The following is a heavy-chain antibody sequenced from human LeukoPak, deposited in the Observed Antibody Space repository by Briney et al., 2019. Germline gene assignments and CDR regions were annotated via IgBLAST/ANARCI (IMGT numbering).Heavy chain of an antibody. CDR2: IKSKTDGETR. Sequence: GGSLRLSCVASGVTLSNYAMSWARQAPGKGLEWVGRIKSKTDGETRDYATPVKGRFTISRDDSKNTLYLQMNSLKIEDTAVYYCTTDGSDWTFDDWGQGTLVTVSS. CDR1: GVTLSNYA. J-gene: IGHJ4*02. V-gene: IGHV3-15*01. D-gene: IGHD6-19*01. CDR3: TTDGSDWTFDD.